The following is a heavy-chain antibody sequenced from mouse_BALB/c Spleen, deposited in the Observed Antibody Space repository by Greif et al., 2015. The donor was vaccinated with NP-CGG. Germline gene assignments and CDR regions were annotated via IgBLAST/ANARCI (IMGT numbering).Heavy chain of an antibody. CDR1: GFTFSDYY. V-gene: IGHV5-4*02. J-gene: IGHJ1*01. D-gene: IGHD2-1*01. CDR3: ARDGNYWYFDV. Sequence: EVMLVESGGGLVKPGGSLKLSCAASGFTFSDYYMYWVRQTPGKRLEWVATISDGGSYTYYPDSVKGRFTTSRDNAKNNLYLQMSSLKSEDTAMYYCARDGNYWYFDVWGAGTTVTVSS. CDR2: ISDGGSYT.